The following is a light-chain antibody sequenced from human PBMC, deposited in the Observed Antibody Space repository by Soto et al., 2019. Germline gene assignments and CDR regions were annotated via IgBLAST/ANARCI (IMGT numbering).Light chain of an antibody. CDR1: QSVSSSY. V-gene: IGKV3-20*01. CDR3: QQYGSSPQA. Sequence: DIELTQSPGTLSLSPGERATLSCRASQSVSSSYVACYQKKPGQAPRLLIYGSSCRATGIPDRFSGSGSGTVFTLTISRLAPEDSAEYYCQQYGSSPQAFGQGTKVEIK. J-gene: IGKJ1*01. CDR2: GSS.